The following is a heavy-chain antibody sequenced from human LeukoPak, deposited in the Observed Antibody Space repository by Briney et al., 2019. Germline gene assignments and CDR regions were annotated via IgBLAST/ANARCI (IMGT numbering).Heavy chain of an antibody. CDR1: GYTFTGYY. V-gene: IGHV1-2*02. CDR3: ARGGCSSTSCYLGNRYYYYSMYV. D-gene: IGHD2-2*01. J-gene: IGHJ6*03. CDR2: INPNSGGT. Sequence: ASVKVSCKASGYTFTGYYMHWVRQAPGQGLEWMGWINPNSGGTNYAQKFQGRVTMTRDTSISTAYMELSRLRSDDTAVYYCARGGCSSTSCYLGNRYYYYSMYVWGKGTTVTVSS.